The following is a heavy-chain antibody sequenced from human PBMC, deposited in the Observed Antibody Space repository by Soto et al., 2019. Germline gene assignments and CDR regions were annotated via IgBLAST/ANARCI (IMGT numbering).Heavy chain of an antibody. CDR2: ISSSSSTI. V-gene: IGHV3-48*02. Sequence: GGSLRLSCAASGFTFSSYNMNWVRQAPGKGLEWVSYISSSSSTIYYADSVKGRFTMSRDNAKNSLFLQMNSLRDEDTAVYYCARDSEYSYGLIDYWGQGTLVTVSS. D-gene: IGHD5-18*01. J-gene: IGHJ4*02. CDR3: ARDSEYSYGLIDY. CDR1: GFTFSSYN.